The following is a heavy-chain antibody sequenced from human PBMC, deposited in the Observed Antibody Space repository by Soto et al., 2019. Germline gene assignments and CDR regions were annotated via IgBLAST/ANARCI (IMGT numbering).Heavy chain of an antibody. D-gene: IGHD6-13*01. CDR3: ASAPASWYTRSYCFDC. CDR2: IYYSGST. V-gene: IGHV4-59*01. J-gene: IGHJ4*02. CDR1: GGSISSYY. Sequence: PSETLSLTCTVSGGSISSYYWSWIRQPPGKRLEWIGYIYYSGSTNYNPSLKSRVTISVDTSKNQFSLKLSSVPAANTAVYYCASAPASWYTRSYCFDCWGQGTMVTVYS.